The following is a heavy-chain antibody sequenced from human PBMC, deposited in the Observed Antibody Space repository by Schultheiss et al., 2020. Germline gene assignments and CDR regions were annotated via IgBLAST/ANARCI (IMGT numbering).Heavy chain of an antibody. D-gene: IGHD3-10*01. CDR3: ARNHYYGSGSYYNVVVAGPLYDY. Sequence: ALVKVSCKASGYTFTSYGISWVRQAPGQGLEWMGWISAYNGNTNYAQKLQGRVTMTTDTSTSTAYMELRSLRSDDTAVYYCARNHYYGSGSYYNVVVAGPLYDYWGQGTLVTVSS. CDR2: ISAYNGNT. J-gene: IGHJ4*02. V-gene: IGHV1-18*01. CDR1: GYTFTSYG.